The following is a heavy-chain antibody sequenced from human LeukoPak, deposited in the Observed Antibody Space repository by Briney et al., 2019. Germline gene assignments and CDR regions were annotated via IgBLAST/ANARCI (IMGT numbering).Heavy chain of an antibody. CDR3: ALWSKHIAADDWFDP. J-gene: IGHJ5*02. D-gene: IGHD6-13*01. CDR2: MNPNSGNT. CDR1: GYTFTSYD. V-gene: IGHV1-8*01. Sequence: GASVKVSCKASGYTFTSYDINWVRQATGQGLEWMGWMNPNSGNTGYAQKFQGRVTMTTNTSISTAYMELSSLRSEDTAVYYCALWSKHIAADDWFDPWGQGTLVTVSS.